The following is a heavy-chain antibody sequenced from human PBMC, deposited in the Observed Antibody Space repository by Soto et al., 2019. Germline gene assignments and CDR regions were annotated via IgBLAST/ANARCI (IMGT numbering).Heavy chain of an antibody. D-gene: IGHD4-4*01. V-gene: IGHV4-39*01. Sequence: QLQLQESGPGLVKPSETLSLTCTVSGGSISSSSYYWGWIRQPPAKGLEWIGSIYYSGSTYYNPSLKSRVSISVDTATIQFSLKLSSVPAADTAVYYCARRTYDYSNYPKPYYFDYWGQGTLVTVSS. CDR2: IYYSGST. CDR1: GGSISSSSYY. CDR3: ARRTYDYSNYPKPYYFDY. J-gene: IGHJ4*02.